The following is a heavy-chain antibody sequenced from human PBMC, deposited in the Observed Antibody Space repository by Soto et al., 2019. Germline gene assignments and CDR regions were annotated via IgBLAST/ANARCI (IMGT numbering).Heavy chain of an antibody. CDR2: IIPIFGTA. CDR1: GGTFSSYA. J-gene: IGHJ6*02. V-gene: IGHV1-69*13. Sequence: AASVKVSCKASGGTFSSYAISWVRQAPGQGLEWMGGIIPIFGTANYAQKFQGRVTITADESTSTAYMELSSLRSEDTAVYYCAREDIVVVTATPQYYYYYGMDVWGQGTTVTVSS. D-gene: IGHD2-21*02. CDR3: AREDIVVVTATPQYYYYYGMDV.